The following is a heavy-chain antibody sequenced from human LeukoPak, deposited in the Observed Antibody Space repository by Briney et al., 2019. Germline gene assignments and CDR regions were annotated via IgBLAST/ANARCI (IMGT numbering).Heavy chain of an antibody. Sequence: PGGSPRLSCAASGFTFSEFEMNWVRQAPGKGLEWVSDISSGGTTIFYADSVKGRFTISRDNAKNSLYLQMNSLRDEDTAIYYCTRGLVVWGQGALVTVSS. D-gene: IGHD2-2*01. CDR1: GFTFSEFE. V-gene: IGHV3-48*03. CDR2: ISSGGTTI. J-gene: IGHJ4*02. CDR3: TRGLVV.